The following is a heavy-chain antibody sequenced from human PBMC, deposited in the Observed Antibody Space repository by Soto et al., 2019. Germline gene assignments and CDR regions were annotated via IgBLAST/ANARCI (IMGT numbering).Heavy chain of an antibody. CDR3: ASLGWGGGYYYYCMDF. V-gene: IGHV4-30-2*01. CDR1: GGSISSGGYS. CDR2: IYHSGST. Sequence: PSETLSLTCAVSGGSISSGGYSWSWIRQPPGKGLEWIGYIYHSGSTYYNPSLKSRVTISVDRSKNQFSLKLSSVTAADTAVYYCASLGWGGGYYYYCMDFWGQGTTVTFS. D-gene: IGHD3-16*01. J-gene: IGHJ6*02.